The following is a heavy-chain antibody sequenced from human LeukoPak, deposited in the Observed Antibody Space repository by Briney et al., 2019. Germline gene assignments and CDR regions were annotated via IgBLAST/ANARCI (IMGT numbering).Heavy chain of an antibody. D-gene: IGHD6-13*01. V-gene: IGHV1-69*04. Sequence: ASVKVSCKASGGTFSSYAISWVRQAPGQGLEWMGRIIPILGIANYAQKFQGRVTITADKSTSTAYMELSSLKSEDTAVYYCARDEGGYSSSWYYDYWGQGTLVTVSS. CDR2: IIPILGIA. CDR3: ARDEGGYSSSWYYDY. CDR1: GGTFSSYA. J-gene: IGHJ4*02.